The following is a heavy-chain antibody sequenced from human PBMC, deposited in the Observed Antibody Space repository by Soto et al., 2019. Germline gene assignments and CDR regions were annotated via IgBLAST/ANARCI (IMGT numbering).Heavy chain of an antibody. CDR3: ARDRPNIAAKVTTPDY. CDR1: GFTFSSYS. J-gene: IGHJ4*02. D-gene: IGHD6-6*01. Sequence: GGSLRLSCAASGFTFSSYSMNWVRQAPGKGLEWVSSISSSSSYIYYADSVKGRFTISRDNAKNSLYLQMNSLRAEDTAVYYCARDRPNIAAKVTTPDYWGQGTLVTVSS. CDR2: ISSSSSYI. V-gene: IGHV3-21*01.